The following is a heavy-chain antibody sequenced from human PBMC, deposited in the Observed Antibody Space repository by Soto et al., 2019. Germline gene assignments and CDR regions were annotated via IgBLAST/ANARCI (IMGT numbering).Heavy chain of an antibody. CDR1: GFTFSSYA. D-gene: IGHD6-6*01. V-gene: IGHV3-23*01. Sequence: GGSLRLSXAASGFTFSSYAMSWVRQAPGKGLEWVSAISASGGSTYYADSVKGRFTISRDNSKNTLHMQMNSLRSEDTALYYCAKNPSLLVGNYFDYWGQGTLVTVSS. J-gene: IGHJ4*02. CDR3: AKNPSLLVGNYFDY. CDR2: ISASGGST.